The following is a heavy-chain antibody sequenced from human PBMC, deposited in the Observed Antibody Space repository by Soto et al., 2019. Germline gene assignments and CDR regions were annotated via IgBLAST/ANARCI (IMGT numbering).Heavy chain of an antibody. Sequence: QVQLVESGGGVVQPGRSLRLSCAASGFTFDSYGMHWVRQAPGKGLEWVAVISSDGNNKYYADSVKGRFSIYRDNFNNILYLQMSSLRVEDTAVYYCVKELRRNTVTTCGSWGQGTLVPASS. J-gene: IGHJ5*02. V-gene: IGHV3-30*18. D-gene: IGHD4-17*01. CDR1: GFTFDSYG. CDR3: VKELRRNTVTTCGS. CDR2: ISSDGNNK.